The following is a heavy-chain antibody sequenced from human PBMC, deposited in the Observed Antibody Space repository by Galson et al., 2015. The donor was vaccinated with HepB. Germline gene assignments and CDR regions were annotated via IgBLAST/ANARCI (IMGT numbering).Heavy chain of an antibody. CDR2: IWHDGSNK. CDR1: GFIFSRHG. J-gene: IGHJ4*02. V-gene: IGHV3-33*01. Sequence: SLRLSCAASGFIFSRHGIHWVRQAPGKGLEWVAMIWHDGSNKLYADSVKGRFTITRDNSKNTLYLQMNSLRAEDTAVYYCVRESLMAMVTFDLWGRGTLVTVSS. D-gene: IGHD5-18*01. CDR3: VRESLMAMVTFDL.